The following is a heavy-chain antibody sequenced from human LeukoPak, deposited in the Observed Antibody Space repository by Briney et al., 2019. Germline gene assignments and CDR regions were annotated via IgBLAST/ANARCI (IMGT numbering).Heavy chain of an antibody. CDR3: ARRGFSDSRGYYPDFDY. D-gene: IGHD3-22*01. J-gene: IGHJ4*02. CDR2: ARNKANSHTT. V-gene: IGHV3-72*01. Sequence: GGSLRLSCAASGFTFSSYWMNWARQAPGKGLEWVGRARNKANSHTTEYAASVKGRFIISRDDSKSSLYLQMNSLKTEDTAVYFCARRGFSDSRGYYPDFDYWGRGTLVTVSS. CDR1: GFTFSSYW.